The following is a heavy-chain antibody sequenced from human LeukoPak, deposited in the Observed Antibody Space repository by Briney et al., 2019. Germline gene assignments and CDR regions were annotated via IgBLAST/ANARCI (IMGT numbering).Heavy chain of an antibody. CDR1: GGTFSSYA. D-gene: IGHD6-13*01. CDR3: ARVSSSYYYYMDV. CDR2: IIPIFGTA. V-gene: IGHV1-69*13. Sequence: ASVKVSCKASGGTFSSYAISWVPQAPGQGLEWVGGIIPIFGTANYAQKFQGRVTITADESTSTAYMELSSLRSEDTAVYYCARVSSSYYYYMDVWGKGTTVTVSS. J-gene: IGHJ6*03.